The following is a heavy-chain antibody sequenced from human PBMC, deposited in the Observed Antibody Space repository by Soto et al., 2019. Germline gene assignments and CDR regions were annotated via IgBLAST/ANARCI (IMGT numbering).Heavy chain of an antibody. CDR3: AAGSCSSSGCYWFDP. V-gene: IGHV5-51*01. CDR2: IYPGDSGT. D-gene: IGHD2-2*01. J-gene: IGHJ5*02. Sequence: PGESLKISCKVSGYSFTSYWIGWVRQLPGKGPEWMGIIYPGDSGTRYNPSFQGQVTMSVDKSINIAYLQWTSLRASDTAMYYCAAGSCSSSGCYWFDPWGQGTLVTV. CDR1: GYSFTSYW.